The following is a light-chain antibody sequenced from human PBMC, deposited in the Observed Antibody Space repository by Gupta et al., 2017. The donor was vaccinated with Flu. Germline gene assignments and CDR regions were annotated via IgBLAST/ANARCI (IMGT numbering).Light chain of an antibody. Sequence: QSVLTQPPSASGTPGQRVTISCSGSNSNIGRNYVYWYQQLPGEAPKLLIYKNNQRPSGVHDRFSGSKSDTSASLAPSGLRSEDGSDDDGAAWDDSLSGGAFGGGTKLTVL. V-gene: IGLV1-47*01. CDR3: AAWDDSLSGGA. J-gene: IGLJ3*02. CDR2: KNN. CDR1: NSNIGRNY.